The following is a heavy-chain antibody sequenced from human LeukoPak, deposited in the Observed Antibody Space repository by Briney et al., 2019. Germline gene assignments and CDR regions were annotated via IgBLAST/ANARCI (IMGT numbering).Heavy chain of an antibody. J-gene: IGHJ4*02. CDR3: LRGAHYDTTGYYY. D-gene: IGHD3-22*01. CDR2: VNSDGSRT. Sequence: GGSLRLSCAASGFTFTKYWMHWVRQAPGKGLVWVSRVNSDGSRTTYADSVKGRFTISRDNAKNTLYLQMNSLRHEDTAVYYCLRGAHYDTTGYYYWGQGALVTVSS. CDR1: GFTFTKYW. V-gene: IGHV3-74*03.